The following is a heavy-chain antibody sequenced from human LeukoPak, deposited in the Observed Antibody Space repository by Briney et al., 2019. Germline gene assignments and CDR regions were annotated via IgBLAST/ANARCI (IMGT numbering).Heavy chain of an antibody. V-gene: IGHV1-3*01. J-gene: IGHJ4*02. CDR1: GYTFTSYA. Sequence: ASVKVSCKASGYTFTSYAIHWVRQAPGQRLEWMGWISAGNGNTKYSQKFQGRVTITRDTSASTAYMELSSLRSEDTAVYYCARFNWNRFDYWGQGTLVTVSS. CDR2: ISAGNGNT. CDR3: ARFNWNRFDY. D-gene: IGHD1-20*01.